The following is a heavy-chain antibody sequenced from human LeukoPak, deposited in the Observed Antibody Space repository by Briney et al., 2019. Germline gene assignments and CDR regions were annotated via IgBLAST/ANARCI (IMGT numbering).Heavy chain of an antibody. J-gene: IGHJ4*02. CDR1: GYTFTGYY. Sequence: RASVKVSCKASGYTFTGYYMHWVRQAPGQGLEWMGWINPNSGGTNYAQKFQGRVTMTRDTSISTAYMELSRLRSDDTAVYYCAREGLDTAMVIVYWGQGTLVTVSS. CDR3: AREGLDTAMVIVY. V-gene: IGHV1-2*02. D-gene: IGHD5-18*01. CDR2: INPNSGGT.